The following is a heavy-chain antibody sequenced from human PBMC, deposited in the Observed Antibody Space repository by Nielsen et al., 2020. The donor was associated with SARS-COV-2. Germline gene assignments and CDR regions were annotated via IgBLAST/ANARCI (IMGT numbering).Heavy chain of an antibody. Sequence: GESLKISCAASGFTFSSYWMSWVRQAPGKGLEWVANIKQDGSEKYYVDSVKGRFTISRDNAKNSLYLQMSSLRAEDTAVYYCARGGKYEDYWGQGTLVTVSS. V-gene: IGHV3-7*03. CDR2: IKQDGSEK. CDR3: ARGGKYEDY. D-gene: IGHD3-3*01. CDR1: GFTFSSYW. J-gene: IGHJ4*02.